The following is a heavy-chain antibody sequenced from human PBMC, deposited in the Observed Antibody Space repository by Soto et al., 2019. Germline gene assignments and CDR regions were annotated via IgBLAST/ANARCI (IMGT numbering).Heavy chain of an antibody. CDR2: IYWDVDK. CDR1: GFSLNTNGVG. D-gene: IGHD4-17*01. Sequence: QITLKESGPTLVKPTQTLTLTCTFSGFSLNTNGVGVGWIRQPPGKALEWLVIIYWDVDKRYSPYLKSRLTITKDTSKNQVVLTMTNVDPVDTATYYCAHARRGDYNWGAFPIWGQGTMVTVSS. V-gene: IGHV2-5*02. CDR3: AHARRGDYNWGAFPI. J-gene: IGHJ3*02.